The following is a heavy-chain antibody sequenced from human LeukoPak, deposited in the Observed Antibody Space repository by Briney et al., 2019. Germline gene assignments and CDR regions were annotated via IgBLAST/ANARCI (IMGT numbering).Heavy chain of an antibody. CDR3: ARVEGGPKRFLKWLFRGYFDY. CDR1: GYSISSCYY. D-gene: IGHD3-3*01. V-gene: IGHV4-38-2*02. CDR2: IYNSGTT. J-gene: IGHJ4*02. Sequence: SETLSLTCTVSGYSISSCYYWCWIRQPPGKGLGWMGSIYNSGTTYYNPSLKSRVTISVDTSKNQFSLKLSSVTAADTALYYCARVEGGPKRFLKWLFRGYFDYWGQGTLVTVSS.